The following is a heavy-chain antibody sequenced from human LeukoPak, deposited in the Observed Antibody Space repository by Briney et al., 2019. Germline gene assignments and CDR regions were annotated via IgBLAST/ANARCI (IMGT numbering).Heavy chain of an antibody. CDR3: ARALRYCSSTSCYYFGY. CDR2: ISYDGSNK. D-gene: IGHD2-2*01. J-gene: IGHJ4*02. CDR1: GFTFSSYA. V-gene: IGHV3-30*04. Sequence: PGRSLRLSCAASGFTFSSYAMHWVRQAPGKGLEWVAVISYDGSNKYYADSVKGRFTISRDNSKNTLYLQMNSLRAEDTAVYYCARALRYCSSTSCYYFGYWGQGTLVTVSS.